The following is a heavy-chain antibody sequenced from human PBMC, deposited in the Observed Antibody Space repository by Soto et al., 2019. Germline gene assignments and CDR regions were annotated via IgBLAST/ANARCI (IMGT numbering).Heavy chain of an antibody. Sequence: EVQLVESGGGLVQPGGSLRLSCAASGFDFSNSWIHWVRQGPGKGLVWVSHINSDGSGTTYADSVKGRFTISRDNAKNTVYLQMNSLRAEDTAVYYSAKDTAYAMDVWGQGTTVTVSS. CDR2: INSDGSGT. J-gene: IGHJ6*02. CDR3: AKDTAYAMDV. CDR1: GFDFSNSW. D-gene: IGHD2-15*01. V-gene: IGHV3-74*01.